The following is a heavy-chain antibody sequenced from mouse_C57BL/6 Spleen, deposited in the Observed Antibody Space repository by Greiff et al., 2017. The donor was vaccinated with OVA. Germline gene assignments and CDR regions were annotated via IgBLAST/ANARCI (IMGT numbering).Heavy chain of an antibody. V-gene: IGHV1-82*01. Sequence: QVQLQQSGPELVKPGASVKISCKASGYAFSSSWMNWVKQRPGKGLEWIGRIYPGDGATNYNGKFKGKATLTADKSSSTAYMQLSSLTSEDSAVDCCARWGGMGNLLDVWGTGTPVTVSS. D-gene: IGHD2-1*01. CDR1: GYAFSSSW. CDR2: IYPGDGAT. J-gene: IGHJ1*03. CDR3: ARWGGMGNLLDV.